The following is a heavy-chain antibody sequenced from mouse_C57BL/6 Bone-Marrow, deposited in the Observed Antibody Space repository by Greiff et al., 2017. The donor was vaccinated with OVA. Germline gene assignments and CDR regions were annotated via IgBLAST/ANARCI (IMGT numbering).Heavy chain of an antibody. CDR1: GYSFTSYY. Sequence: VQLQQSGPELVKPGASVKISCKASGYSFTSYYIHWVKQRPGQGLEWIGWIYPGSGNTKYNEKFKGKATLTADTSSSTAYMQLSSLTSEDSAVYYCARRLPGAMDYWGQGTSVTVSS. CDR2: IYPGSGNT. V-gene: IGHV1-66*01. CDR3: ARRLPGAMDY. D-gene: IGHD1-2*01. J-gene: IGHJ4*01.